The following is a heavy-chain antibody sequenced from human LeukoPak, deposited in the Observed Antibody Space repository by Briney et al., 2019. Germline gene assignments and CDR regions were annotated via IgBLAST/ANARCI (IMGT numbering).Heavy chain of an antibody. Sequence: GGSLRLSCAASGFTFSSYWMSWVRQAPGKGLEWVANIKQGGSEKYYVDSVKGRFTISRDNAKNSVHLQMNSLRDEDTAVYYCARGGGSGRWGSAFDMWGQGTMVTVSS. D-gene: IGHD6-19*01. CDR2: IKQGGSEK. CDR3: ARGGGSGRWGSAFDM. J-gene: IGHJ3*02. V-gene: IGHV3-7*01. CDR1: GFTFSSYW.